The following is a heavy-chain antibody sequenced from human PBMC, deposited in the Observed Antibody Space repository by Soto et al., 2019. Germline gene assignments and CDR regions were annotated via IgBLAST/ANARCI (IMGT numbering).Heavy chain of an antibody. Sequence: GGSLRLSCAGSGLTFRNDWWSWVRQAPGKGLEWVANINQGGSERYYVDSVRGRFTISRDNVENSLYLQLNSLRPEDTAVYYCAVYGYGVSAAAYWGQGTLVTVSS. V-gene: IGHV3-7*03. D-gene: IGHD4-17*01. CDR2: INQGGSER. J-gene: IGHJ4*02. CDR1: GLTFRNDW. CDR3: AVYGYGVSAAAY.